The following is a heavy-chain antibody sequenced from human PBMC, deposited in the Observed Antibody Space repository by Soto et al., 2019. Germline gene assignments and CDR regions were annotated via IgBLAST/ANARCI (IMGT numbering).Heavy chain of an antibody. CDR2: IYYSGST. Sequence: SETLSLTCTVSGGSISSGGYYWSWIRQHPGKGLEWIGYIYYSGSTYYNPSLKSRVTISVDTSKNQFSLKLSSVTAADTAVYYCARQIGYCSGGSCGRLAESNWFDPWGQGTLGTVSS. CDR1: GGSISSGGYY. J-gene: IGHJ5*02. CDR3: ARQIGYCSGGSCGRLAESNWFDP. V-gene: IGHV4-31*03. D-gene: IGHD2-15*01.